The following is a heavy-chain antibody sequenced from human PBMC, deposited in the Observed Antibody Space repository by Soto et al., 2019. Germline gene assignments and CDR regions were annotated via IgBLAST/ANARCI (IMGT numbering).Heavy chain of an antibody. Sequence: PSETLSLTCAVSGGSICSGGFSCCSIRQPPGKGLEWIGYIYYSGSTYYNPSLKSRVTISVDTSKNQFSLKLSSVTAADTAVYYCARERPDGSRLDPWGQGTLVTVSS. CDR3: ARERPDGSRLDP. V-gene: IGHV4-30-2*05. CDR2: IYYSGST. CDR1: GGSICSGGFS. J-gene: IGHJ5*02. D-gene: IGHD6-13*01.